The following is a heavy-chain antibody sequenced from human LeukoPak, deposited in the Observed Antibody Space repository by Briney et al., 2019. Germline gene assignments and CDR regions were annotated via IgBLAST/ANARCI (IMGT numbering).Heavy chain of an antibody. J-gene: IGHJ6*02. CDR2: MNPNSGNT. CDR3: ASIAEGAAGSDYYYGMDV. Sequence: ASVKVSCKASGYTFTSHDINWVRQATGQGLEWMGWMNPNSGNTGYAQKFQGRVTMTRNTSISTAYMELSSLRSEDTAVYYCASIAEGAAGSDYYYGMDVWGQGATVTVSS. D-gene: IGHD6-13*01. V-gene: IGHV1-8*01. CDR1: GYTFTSHD.